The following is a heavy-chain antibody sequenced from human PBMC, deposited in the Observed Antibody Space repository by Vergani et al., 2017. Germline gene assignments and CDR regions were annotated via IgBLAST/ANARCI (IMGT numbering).Heavy chain of an antibody. J-gene: IGHJ4*02. Sequence: VQLVESGGGLVQPGGSLRLSCAASGFPLSNAWIHWVRQGPGKGLEWVSRVGFDGSDTVYADSVKGRFTISKDSAMNTVHLQMTNVRAEDTAVYFCARDGAGTIDFDYWGPGILVTVSS. CDR2: VGFDGSDT. V-gene: IGHV3-74*01. CDR3: ARDGAGTIDFDY. D-gene: IGHD1-26*01. CDR1: GFPLSNAW.